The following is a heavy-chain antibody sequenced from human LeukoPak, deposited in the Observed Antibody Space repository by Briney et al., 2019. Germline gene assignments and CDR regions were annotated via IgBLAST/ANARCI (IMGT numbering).Heavy chain of an antibody. D-gene: IGHD5-18*01. V-gene: IGHV3-23*01. CDR3: ATGYTYGFWEY. CDR2: ITNSGGST. J-gene: IGHJ4*02. Sequence: PGGSLRLSCAASGFTFSSYAMSWVRQAPGKGLEWVSAITNSGGSTYYTDSVKGRFTISRDNSKNTLYLQINSLRAGDTALYYCATGYTYGFWEYWGQGALVTVSS. CDR1: GFTFSSYA.